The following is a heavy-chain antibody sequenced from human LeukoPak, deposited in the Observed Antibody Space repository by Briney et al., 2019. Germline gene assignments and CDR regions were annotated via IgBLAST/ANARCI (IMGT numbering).Heavy chain of an antibody. Sequence: SETLSLTCTVSGGSISSYYWSRIRRPPGKGLEWIGYIYYSGSTNYNPSLKSRVTISVDTSENQFSLKLSSVTAADTAVYYCARGGVVRGVIRSRDYFDFWGQGTLVTVPS. J-gene: IGHJ4*02. D-gene: IGHD3-10*01. CDR1: GGSISSYY. CDR2: IYYSGST. CDR3: ARGGVVRGVIRSRDYFDF. V-gene: IGHV4-59*01.